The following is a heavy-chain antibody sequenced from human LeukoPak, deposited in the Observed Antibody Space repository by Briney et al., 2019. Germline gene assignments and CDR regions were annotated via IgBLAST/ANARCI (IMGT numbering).Heavy chain of an antibody. J-gene: IGHJ4*02. D-gene: IGHD6-13*01. CDR2: ISSSSTTI. CDR1: GFTFSSYS. Sequence: GGSLRLSCAASGFTFSSYSMNWVRQAPGKGLEWVSYISSSSTTIYYADSVKGRFTISRDNAKSSLYLQMNSLRAEDTAVYYCARVWSPPYTSTWPDYFDYWGQGTLVTVSS. CDR3: ARVWSPPYTSTWPDYFDY. V-gene: IGHV3-48*01.